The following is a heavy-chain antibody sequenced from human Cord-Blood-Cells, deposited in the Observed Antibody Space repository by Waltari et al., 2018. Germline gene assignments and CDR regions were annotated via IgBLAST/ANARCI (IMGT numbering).Heavy chain of an antibody. CDR1: GFTFDDYA. CDR3: AKDSSGWYDY. J-gene: IGHJ4*02. D-gene: IGHD6-19*01. V-gene: IGHV3-9*01. CDR2: ISWNGGSI. Sequence: EVQLVESGGGLVQPGRSLRLSCAASGFTFDDYAMHWVRQAPGRGLEWVSGISWNGGSIGYADSVKGRFTISRDNAKNSLYLQMNSLRAEDTALYYCAKDSSGWYDYWGQGTLVTVSS.